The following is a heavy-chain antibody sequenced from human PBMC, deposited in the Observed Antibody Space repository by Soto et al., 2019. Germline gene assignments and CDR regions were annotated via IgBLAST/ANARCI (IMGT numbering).Heavy chain of an antibody. Sequence: SETLYLTCTVSGDSISSGGYSWSWIRQHPGKGLEWIGYIYYSGSTYYNPSLKSRVTISVDTSKNQFSLRLSSVTAADTAVYYCASGLSTVTYYYYYMDVWGKGTTVTVSS. J-gene: IGHJ6*03. CDR1: GDSISSGGYS. CDR3: ASGLSTVTYYYYYMDV. D-gene: IGHD4-17*01. CDR2: IYYSGST. V-gene: IGHV4-31*03.